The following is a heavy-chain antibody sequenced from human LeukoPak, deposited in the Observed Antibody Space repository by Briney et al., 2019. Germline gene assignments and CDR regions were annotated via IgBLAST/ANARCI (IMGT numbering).Heavy chain of an antibody. CDR1: GFTFSSYD. CDR2: ISSSSSYT. J-gene: IGHJ4*02. D-gene: IGHD3-22*01. CDR3: ARYSHYYDSSGPQGY. Sequence: PGGSLRLSCAASGFTFSSYDMSWVRQAPGKGLEWVSYISSSSSYTNYADSVKGRFTISRDNAKNSLYLQMNSLRAEDTAVYYCARYSHYYDSSGPQGYWGQGTLVTVSS. V-gene: IGHV3-11*06.